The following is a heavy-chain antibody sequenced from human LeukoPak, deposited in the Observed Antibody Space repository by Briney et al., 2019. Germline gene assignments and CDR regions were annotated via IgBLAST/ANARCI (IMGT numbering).Heavy chain of an antibody. CDR3: AKGLLRWAFDY. J-gene: IGHJ4*02. Sequence: GGSLRLSCAASGFTMSNNAMSWVRQAPGKGLEWVSAINGGNSDTNYAESVEGRFIISRDNSRNTLYLQMNSLRAEDTALYYCAKGLLRWAFDYWGQGTLVTVSS. CDR1: GFTMSNNA. CDR2: INGGNSDT. D-gene: IGHD3-16*01. V-gene: IGHV3-23*01.